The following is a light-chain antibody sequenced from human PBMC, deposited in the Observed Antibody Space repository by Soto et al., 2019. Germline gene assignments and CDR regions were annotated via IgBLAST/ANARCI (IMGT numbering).Light chain of an antibody. Sequence: QSVLTLPRSVSGSPGQSVTISCTGTSSDVGGFNSVSWYQQHPGKAPKLMIYDVNKRPSGVPDRFSGSKSGSTASLTISGLQAEDEADYYCCSYAGSYPYAFATGTKVTVL. CDR1: SSDVGGFNS. CDR2: DVN. J-gene: IGLJ1*01. CDR3: CSYAGSYPYA. V-gene: IGLV2-11*01.